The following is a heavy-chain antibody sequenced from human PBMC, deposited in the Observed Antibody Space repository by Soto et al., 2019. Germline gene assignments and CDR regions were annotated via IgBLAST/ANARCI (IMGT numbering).Heavy chain of an antibody. V-gene: IGHV4-59*01. CDR3: ARGYHWFDP. CDR1: GGSIISYY. J-gene: IGHJ5*02. D-gene: IGHD1-1*01. Sequence: SETLSLTCTVSGGSIISYYCIWIRQPPGKGLEWIGYIYYSGSTNYNPSLKSRVTISVDTPKNQFSLKLSSVTAADTAVYYCARGYHWFDPWGQGTLVTVSS. CDR2: IYYSGST.